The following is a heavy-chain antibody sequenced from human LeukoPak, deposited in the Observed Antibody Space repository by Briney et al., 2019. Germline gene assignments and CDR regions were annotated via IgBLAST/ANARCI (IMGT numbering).Heavy chain of an antibody. CDR1: GFTFSSYA. J-gene: IGHJ4*02. Sequence: GGSLRIYGAASGFTFSSYAMSWVRKDPGKGLEWVSDISGRGDSTYYGDAVKGRFTISRDNSKNTLYLQMNSLRAEDTAVYYCAKTRPLDSSSWSHGDYWGQGTLVTVSS. V-gene: IGHV3-23*01. D-gene: IGHD6-13*01. CDR2: ISGRGDST. CDR3: AKTRPLDSSSWSHGDY.